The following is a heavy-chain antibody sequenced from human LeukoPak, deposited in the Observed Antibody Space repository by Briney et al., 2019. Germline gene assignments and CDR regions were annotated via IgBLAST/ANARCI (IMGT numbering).Heavy chain of an antibody. CDR1: GGSISSYY. CDR3: ARDYTGGSLDP. Sequence: PSETLSLTCTVSGGSISSYYWSWIRQPPGKGLEWIGYIYYSGSTNYNPSLKSRVTISVDTSKNQFSLKLSSVTAADTAVYYCARDYTGGSLDPWGQGTLVTVSS. CDR2: IYYSGST. V-gene: IGHV4-59*01. J-gene: IGHJ5*02. D-gene: IGHD3-16*01.